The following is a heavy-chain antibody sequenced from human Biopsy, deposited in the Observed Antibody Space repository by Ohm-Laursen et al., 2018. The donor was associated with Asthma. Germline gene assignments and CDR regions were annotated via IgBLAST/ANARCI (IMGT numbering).Heavy chain of an antibody. Sequence: SVKVSCNASGGSFSNFAFSWVRQAPGHGLEWMGTILTKFDITSYAEKFQGRVTITADKSTSTTYMELSRLRSEDTAVYYCARSYDTDSYPVLVLDYWGQGTLITVSS. J-gene: IGHJ4*02. V-gene: IGHV1-69*04. D-gene: IGHD3-22*01. CDR1: GGSFSNFA. CDR2: ILTKFDIT. CDR3: ARSYDTDSYPVLVLDY.